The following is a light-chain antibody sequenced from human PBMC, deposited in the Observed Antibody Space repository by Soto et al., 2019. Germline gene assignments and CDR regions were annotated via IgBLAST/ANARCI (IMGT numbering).Light chain of an antibody. Sequence: EIVLTQSPGTLSLSPGERATLSCRASQSVSSSSLAWYQQKRGQAPRLLIHGASNRATGIPDRFSGSGSGTDFTLTIIRLEHEDFAVYYCQQYGGSPRTFGQGTKVEVK. CDR1: QSVSSSS. J-gene: IGKJ1*01. CDR2: GAS. CDR3: QQYGGSPRT. V-gene: IGKV3-20*01.